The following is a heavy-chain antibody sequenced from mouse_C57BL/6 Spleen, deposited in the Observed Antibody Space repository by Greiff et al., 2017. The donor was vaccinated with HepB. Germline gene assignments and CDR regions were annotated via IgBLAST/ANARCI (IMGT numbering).Heavy chain of an antibody. D-gene: IGHD1-1*01. CDR1: GYSITSGYY. CDR3: ARENPYYGSSYTAMDY. CDR2: ISYDGSN. V-gene: IGHV3-6*01. Sequence: EVKLMESGPGLVKPSQSLSLTCSVTGYSITSGYYWNWIRQFPGNKLEWMGYISYDGSNNYNPSLKNRTPITRDTSKNQFFLKLNSVTTEDTATYYCARENPYYGSSYTAMDYWGQGTSVTVSS. J-gene: IGHJ4*01.